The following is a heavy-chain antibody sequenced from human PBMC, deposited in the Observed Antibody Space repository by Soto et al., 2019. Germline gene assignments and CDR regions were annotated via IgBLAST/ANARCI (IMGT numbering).Heavy chain of an antibody. Sequence: PSQTLSLTCAISGDGVSSSSVTWNWIRQSPSRGLEWLGRTYYRSKWYNDYAVSVKSRITINPDTSKNQFSLQLNSVTPEDTAVYYCARVDIAVASAFDPWGQGTLVTVSS. V-gene: IGHV6-1*01. CDR2: TYYRSKWYN. CDR3: ARVDIAVASAFDP. CDR1: GDGVSSSSVT. D-gene: IGHD6-19*01. J-gene: IGHJ5*02.